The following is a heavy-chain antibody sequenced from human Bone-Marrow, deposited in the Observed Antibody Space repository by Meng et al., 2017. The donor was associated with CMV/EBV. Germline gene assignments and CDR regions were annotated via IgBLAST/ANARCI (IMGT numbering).Heavy chain of an antibody. CDR2: IYYSGST. Sequence: GSLRLSCTVSGGSVSSGSYYWSWIRQPPGKGLEWIGYIYYSGSTNYNPSLKSRVTISVDTSKNQFSLKLSSVTAADTAVYYCANEAGTNPGGGATPDNWGQGTLVTVSS. CDR1: GGSVSSGSYY. V-gene: IGHV4-61*01. CDR3: ANEAGTNPGGGATPDN. J-gene: IGHJ4*02. D-gene: IGHD1-7*01.